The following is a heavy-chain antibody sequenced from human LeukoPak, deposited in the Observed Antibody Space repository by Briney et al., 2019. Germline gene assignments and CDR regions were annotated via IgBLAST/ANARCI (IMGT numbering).Heavy chain of an antibody. Sequence: GASVKASCKASGYTFTSYDINWVRQATGQGLEWMGWMNPNSGNTGYAQKFQGRVTMTRNTSISTAYMELSSLRSEDTAVYYCARVRWVVPAAMNYFDYWGQGTLVTVSS. J-gene: IGHJ4*02. CDR2: MNPNSGNT. D-gene: IGHD2-2*01. CDR1: GYTFTSYD. CDR3: ARVRWVVPAAMNYFDY. V-gene: IGHV1-8*01.